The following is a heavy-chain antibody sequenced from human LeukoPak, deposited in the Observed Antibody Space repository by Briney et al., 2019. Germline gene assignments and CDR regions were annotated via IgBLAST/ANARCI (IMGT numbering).Heavy chain of an antibody. V-gene: IGHV1-69*13. CDR3: ARVDGSSNPNGYYYYMDV. Sequence: SVKVSCKASGGTFSSYAISWVRQAPGQGLEWMGGIIPIFGTANYAQKFQGRVTITADESTSTAYMELSSLRSEDTAVYYCARVDGSSNPNGYYYYMDVWGKGTTVTVSS. D-gene: IGHD6-6*01. CDR2: IIPIFGTA. J-gene: IGHJ6*03. CDR1: GGTFSSYA.